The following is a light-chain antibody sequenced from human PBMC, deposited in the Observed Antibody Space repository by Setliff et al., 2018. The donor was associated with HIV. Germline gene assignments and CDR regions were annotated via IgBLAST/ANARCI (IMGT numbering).Light chain of an antibody. J-gene: IGLJ1*01. CDR1: SSDVGSYNR. CDR3: SSYTSISTYV. CDR2: EVN. Sequence: QSVLAQPPSVSGSPGQSVTISCTGTSSDVGSYNRVSWYQQPPGTAPKLMIYEVNNRPSGVPDRFSGSKSGNTASLTISGLQAKDEADYYCSSYTSISTYVFGTGTKVTVL. V-gene: IGLV2-18*02.